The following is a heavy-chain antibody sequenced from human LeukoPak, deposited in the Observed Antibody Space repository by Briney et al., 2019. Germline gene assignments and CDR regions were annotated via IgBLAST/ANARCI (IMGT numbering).Heavy chain of an antibody. Sequence: ASVKVSCKASGYTFTGYYMHWVRQAPGQGLEWMGWINPNSGGTNYAQKFQGRVTITTDESTSTAYMELSSLRSEDTAVYYCARGQYYDSSGYYPDWGQGTLVTVSS. CDR2: INPNSGGT. V-gene: IGHV1-2*02. D-gene: IGHD3-22*01. CDR1: GYTFTGYY. J-gene: IGHJ4*02. CDR3: ARGQYYDSSGYYPD.